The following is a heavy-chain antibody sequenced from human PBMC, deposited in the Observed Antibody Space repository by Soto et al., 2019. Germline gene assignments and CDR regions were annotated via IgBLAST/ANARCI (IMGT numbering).Heavy chain of an antibody. CDR2: IIIAGGGT. J-gene: IGHJ3*02. Sequence: QMQVVQSGPEVKKPGTSVTVSCKTSGIIFSNSAVQWVRQARGQRLEWLGYIIIAGGGTKYSQNLQGKITITRDMPTNTAYMQLTGLRSEDTAIYYCAAELYSGGGCCSFDIWGQGTMFTVSS. CDR1: GIIFSNSA. D-gene: IGHD2-21*02. V-gene: IGHV1-58*01. CDR3: AAELYSGGGCCSFDI.